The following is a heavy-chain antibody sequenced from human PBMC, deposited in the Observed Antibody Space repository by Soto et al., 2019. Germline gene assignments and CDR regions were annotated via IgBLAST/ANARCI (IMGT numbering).Heavy chain of an antibody. CDR3: ARSMGQLLRYYFDY. CDR1: GFTFSSYS. J-gene: IGHJ4*02. CDR2: ISSISSYI. Sequence: LRLSCAASGFTFSSYSMNWVRQAPGKGLEWVSSISSISSYIYYADSVKGRFTISRDNAKNSLYLQMNSLRAEDTAVYYCARSMGQLLRYYFDYWGQGTLVTVSS. V-gene: IGHV3-21*01. D-gene: IGHD2-15*01.